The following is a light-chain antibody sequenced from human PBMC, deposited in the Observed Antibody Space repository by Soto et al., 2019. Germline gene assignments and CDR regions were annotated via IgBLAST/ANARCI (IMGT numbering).Light chain of an antibody. V-gene: IGKV3-20*01. J-gene: IGKJ5*01. CDR3: QHYVERSPIT. CDR2: GAF. Sequence: EIVLTQSPATLSLSPGERATLSCRASPSVTNFLAWYQQKPGQAPRLLIYGAFNRATGIPARFSGSGSGTDFTLTISRLEPEDFALYYCQHYVERSPITFGQGTRLEIK. CDR1: PSVTNF.